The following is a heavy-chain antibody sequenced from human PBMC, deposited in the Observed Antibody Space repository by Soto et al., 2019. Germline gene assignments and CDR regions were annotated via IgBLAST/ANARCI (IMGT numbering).Heavy chain of an antibody. CDR1: GFTVSGNY. CDR3: VRVCDGLGQI. V-gene: IGHV3-53*01. J-gene: IGHJ3*02. D-gene: IGHD2-21*01. CDR2: SYRGGNT. Sequence: DVQLVESGGGLIQPGGSLRLSCAASGFTVSGNYMSWVRQAPGKGLEWVSVSYRGGNTFYADSAKGRFTISRDNSKFMVYLQLNSLRVEDTGVFYGVRVCDGLGQIWGEGMMGTVSS.